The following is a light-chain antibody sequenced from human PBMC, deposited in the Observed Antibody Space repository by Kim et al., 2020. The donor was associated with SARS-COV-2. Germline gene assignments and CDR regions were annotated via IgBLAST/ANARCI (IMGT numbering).Light chain of an antibody. V-gene: IGLV2-8*01. CDR2: EVT. CDR3: SSYAGSSL. CDR1: TSDVGGYSY. Sequence: PGQSVSLSCTGTTSDVGGYSYVSWYQQHPGKAPKLMIYEVTKRPSRVPDRFSGSKSGNTASLTISGLQVEDEADYYCSSYAGSSLFGGGTQLTVL. J-gene: IGLJ2*01.